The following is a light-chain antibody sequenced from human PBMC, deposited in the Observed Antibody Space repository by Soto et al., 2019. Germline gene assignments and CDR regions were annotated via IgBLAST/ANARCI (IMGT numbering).Light chain of an antibody. Sequence: EIVLTQSTATLSLSPGERATLCCRASQSVSSYLAWYQQKPGQAPRLLIYDASNRATGIPARFSGSGSGTDFTLTISSLEPEDFAVYYCQQRTNWPRTFGQGTKVDI. CDR3: QQRTNWPRT. J-gene: IGKJ1*01. V-gene: IGKV3-11*01. CDR1: QSVSSY. CDR2: DAS.